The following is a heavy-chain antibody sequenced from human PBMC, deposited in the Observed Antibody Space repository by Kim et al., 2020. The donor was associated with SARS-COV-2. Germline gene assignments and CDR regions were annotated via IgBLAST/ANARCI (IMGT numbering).Heavy chain of an antibody. Sequence: GGSLRLSCAASGFTFSSYWMSWVRQAPGKGLEWVANIKQDGSEKYYVDSVKGRFTISRDNAKNSLYLQMNSLRAEDTAVYYCAREDVSMVRGVIMSGYYNYYGMDLWGQGTTVTVSS. CDR1: GFTFSSYW. CDR2: IKQDGSEK. D-gene: IGHD3-10*01. V-gene: IGHV3-7*01. CDR3: AREDVSMVRGVIMSGYYNYYGMDL. J-gene: IGHJ6*02.